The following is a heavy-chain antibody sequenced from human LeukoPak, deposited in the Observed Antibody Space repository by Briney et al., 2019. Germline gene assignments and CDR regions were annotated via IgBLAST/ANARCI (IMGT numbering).Heavy chain of an antibody. Sequence: GGSLRLSCAASGFSFSSYWMSWVRQAPGKGLEWVAFIHFNGNNKYYADSVKGRFTVSRDNSRNTLFLQMNSLGTEDTGIYYCTKDRTAEGTDPDYWGQGTLLTVSS. J-gene: IGHJ4*02. D-gene: IGHD6-25*01. CDR1: GFSFSSYW. CDR3: TKDRTAEGTDPDY. CDR2: IHFNGNNK. V-gene: IGHV3-30*02.